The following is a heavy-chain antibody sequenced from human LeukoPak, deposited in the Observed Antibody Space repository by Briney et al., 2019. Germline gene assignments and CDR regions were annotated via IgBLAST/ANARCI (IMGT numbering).Heavy chain of an antibody. CDR3: SRSDHVRYYYQDMDV. J-gene: IGHJ6*01. CDR2: IYVGGYT. V-gene: IGHV4-4*07. CDR1: GGSISTYH. D-gene: IGHD3-10*02. Sequence: PSETLSLNCTVYGGSISTYHWNWLRQPAGKGLEWIGRIYVGGYTNYNQALKSRVTVSADTSKDHFSLNLRSVTAADAAVYFCSRSDHVRYYYQDMDVWGQGNTVSVSS.